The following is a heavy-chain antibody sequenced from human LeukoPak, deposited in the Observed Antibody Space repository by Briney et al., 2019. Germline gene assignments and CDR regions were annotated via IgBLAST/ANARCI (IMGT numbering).Heavy chain of an antibody. V-gene: IGHV3-9*03. J-gene: IGHJ3*02. Sequence: GGSLRLSCAASGFTFDDYAMHWVRQAPGKGLKWVSGISWNSGSIGYADSVKGRFTISRDNAKNSLYLQMNSLRAEDMALYYCAGGYCSSTSCYRAFDIWGQGTMVTVSS. CDR2: ISWNSGSI. D-gene: IGHD2-2*02. CDR3: AGGYCSSTSCYRAFDI. CDR1: GFTFDDYA.